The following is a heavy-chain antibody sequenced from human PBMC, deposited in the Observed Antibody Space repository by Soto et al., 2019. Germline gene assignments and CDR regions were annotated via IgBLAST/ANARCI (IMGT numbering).Heavy chain of an antibody. J-gene: IGHJ5*02. CDR3: AKDRGIGAAGS. V-gene: IGHV4-39*07. CDR1: GGSISSGGYY. D-gene: IGHD6-13*01. CDR2: IYYSGST. Sequence: SETLSLTCTVSGGSISSGGYYWSWIRQHPGTGLEWIGSIYYSGSTYYNPSLKSRVTISVDKSKNQYSLKIISVTAADTAVYYCAKDRGIGAAGSWGQGALVTLSS.